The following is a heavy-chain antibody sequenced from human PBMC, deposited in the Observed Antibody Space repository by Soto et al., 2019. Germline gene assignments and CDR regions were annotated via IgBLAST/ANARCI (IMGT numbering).Heavy chain of an antibody. CDR1: GGTFSSYA. J-gene: IGHJ4*02. V-gene: IGHV1-69*12. CDR3: ASSRDWNDPFDY. Sequence: QVQLVQSGAEVKKPGSSVKVSCTASGGTFSSYAISWVRQAPGQGLEWMGGIIPIFGTANYAQKFQGRVTITADESTSTAYMELSSLRSEDTAVYCCASSRDWNDPFDYWGQGTLVTVSS. CDR2: IIPIFGTA. D-gene: IGHD1-1*01.